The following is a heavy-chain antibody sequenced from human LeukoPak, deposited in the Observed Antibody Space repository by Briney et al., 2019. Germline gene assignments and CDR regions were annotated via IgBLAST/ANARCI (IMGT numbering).Heavy chain of an antibody. Sequence: SETLSLTCTVSGGSISSYYWSWIRQPPGKGLEWIGYIYHSGSTNYNPSLKSRVTISVDTSTNQFSLKLSSLTAADTAVYYCARYRSTWYPFDYWGQGTLVTVSS. CDR1: GGSISSYY. D-gene: IGHD6-13*01. CDR2: IYHSGST. J-gene: IGHJ4*02. CDR3: ARYRSTWYPFDY. V-gene: IGHV4-59*08.